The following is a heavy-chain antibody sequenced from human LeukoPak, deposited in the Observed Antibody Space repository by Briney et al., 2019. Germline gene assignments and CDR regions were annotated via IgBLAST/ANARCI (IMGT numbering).Heavy chain of an antibody. CDR2: ISSKGGST. CDR3: VKGYGFDSSGSEHYFEN. D-gene: IGHD3-22*01. J-gene: IGHJ4*02. Sequence: GGSLRLSCSASGFTFSSYAMHWVRQAPGKGLEYVSGISSKGGSTYYADSVKGRFTISRDNSKNTLFLQMSSLRAEDTAVYYCVKGYGFDSSGSEHYFENWGQGILVTVSS. V-gene: IGHV3-64D*06. CDR1: GFTFSSYA.